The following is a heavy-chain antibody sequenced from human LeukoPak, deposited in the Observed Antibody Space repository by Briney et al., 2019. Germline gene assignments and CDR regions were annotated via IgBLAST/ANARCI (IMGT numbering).Heavy chain of an antibody. CDR3: VIWLLEYYFDY. D-gene: IGHD3-22*01. CDR1: GGSISSSSYY. V-gene: IGHV4-39*07. Sequence: SETLSLTCTVSGGSISSSSYYWGWIRQPPGKGLEWIGSIYHSGSTYYNPSLKSRVTISVDTSKNQFSLKLSSVTAADTAVYYCVIWLLEYYFDYWGQGTLVTVSS. J-gene: IGHJ4*02. CDR2: IYHSGST.